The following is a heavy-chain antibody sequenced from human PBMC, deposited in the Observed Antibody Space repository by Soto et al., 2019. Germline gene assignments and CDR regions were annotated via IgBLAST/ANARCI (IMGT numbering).Heavy chain of an antibody. V-gene: IGHV3-15*07. Sequence: EVQLVESGGGLVKPGESLGLSCAASGFRFSDAWMNWVRQAPGKGLEWVGRIKSKTDGGTTDYAAPVNGRFSISRDDSKNTLYLQMSSLKTDDTAVYYCTRGRLSGHYTDYWGRGTLVTVSS. CDR2: IKSKTDGGTT. CDR1: GFRFSDAW. J-gene: IGHJ4*02. CDR3: TRGRLSGHYTDY. D-gene: IGHD5-12*01.